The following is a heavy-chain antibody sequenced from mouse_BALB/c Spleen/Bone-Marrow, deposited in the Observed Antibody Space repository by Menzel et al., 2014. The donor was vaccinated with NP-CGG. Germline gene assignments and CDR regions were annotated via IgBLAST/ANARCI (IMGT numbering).Heavy chain of an antibody. J-gene: IGHJ2*01. CDR2: IHPNSGNT. D-gene: IGHD3-2*02. V-gene: IGHV1S130*01. Sequence: VQRVESGSVLVRPGASVKLSCKASGYTFTSSWMHWAKQRPGQGLEWIGEIHPNSGNTNYNEKFKGKATLTVDTSSSTAYVDLSSLTSEDSAVYYCARSGFDYWGQGTTLTVSS. CDR3: ARSGFDY. CDR1: GYTFTSSW.